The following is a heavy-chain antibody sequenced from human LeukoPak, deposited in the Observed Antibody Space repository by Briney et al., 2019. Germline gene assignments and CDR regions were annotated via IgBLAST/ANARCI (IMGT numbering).Heavy chain of an antibody. CDR1: GGSISSSNW. D-gene: IGHD3-22*01. CDR3: ARSVSYYYDGSARGAFDI. Sequence: PSETLSLTCAVSGGSISSSNWWSWVRQPPGKGLEWIGEIYHSGSTNYNPSLKSRVTISVDTSKKQFSLKLSSVTAADTAVYYCARSVSYYYDGSARGAFDIWGQGTMVTVSS. V-gene: IGHV4-4*02. CDR2: IYHSGST. J-gene: IGHJ3*02.